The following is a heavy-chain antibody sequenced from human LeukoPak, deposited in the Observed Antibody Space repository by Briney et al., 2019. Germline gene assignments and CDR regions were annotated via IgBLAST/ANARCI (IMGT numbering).Heavy chain of an antibody. J-gene: IGHJ6*03. Sequence: SETLSLTCAVYGGPFSGYYWSWIRQPPGKGLEWIGEINHSGSTNYNPSLKSRVTISVDTSKNQFSLKLSSVTAADTAVYYCARCGDYYYIDVWGKGTTVTVSS. CDR2: INHSGST. D-gene: IGHD2-21*01. CDR1: GGPFSGYY. V-gene: IGHV4-34*01. CDR3: ARCGDYYYIDV.